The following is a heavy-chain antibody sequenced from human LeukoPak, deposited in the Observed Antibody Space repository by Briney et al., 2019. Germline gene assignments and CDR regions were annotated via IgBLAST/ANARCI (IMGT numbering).Heavy chain of an antibody. J-gene: IGHJ4*02. D-gene: IGHD4-23*01. CDR3: ARGVRLDMTTVVTTPDY. CDR2: IYYSGST. V-gene: IGHV4-30-4*01. CDR1: GGSISSGDYY. Sequence: TSETLPLTCTVSGGSISSGDYYWSWIPQPPGKGLEWIGSIYYSGSTYYNPSLKSRVTISVDTSKNQCSLKLRSVTAADTAVYYCARGVRLDMTTVVTTPDYWGQGTLVTVSS.